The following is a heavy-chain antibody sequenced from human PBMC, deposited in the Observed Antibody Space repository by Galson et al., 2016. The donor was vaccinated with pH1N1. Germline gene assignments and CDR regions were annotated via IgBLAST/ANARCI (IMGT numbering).Heavy chain of an antibody. J-gene: IGHJ6*02. V-gene: IGHV3-30*03. CDR2: ISYDGSNK. Sequence: SLRLSCAASGFTFSSYGMHWVRQAPGKGLEWVAVISYDGSNKYYADSVKGRFTIPRDNSKNTLYLQMNSLRAEDTAVYYCARSPLFDGDYVGMDVWGQGTTVTVSS. CDR3: ARSPLFDGDYVGMDV. D-gene: IGHD4-17*01. CDR1: GFTFSSYG.